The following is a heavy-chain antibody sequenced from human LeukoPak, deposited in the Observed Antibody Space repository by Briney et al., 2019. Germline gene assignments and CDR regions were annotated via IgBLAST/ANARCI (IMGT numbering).Heavy chain of an antibody. CDR3: ARYSSSSVSTSSYYYYGMDV. V-gene: IGHV1-69*13. J-gene: IGHJ6*02. CDR2: IIPIFGTA. CDR1: GGTFSSYA. Sequence: VASVKVSCKASGGTFSSYAISWVRQAPGQGLEWMGGIIPIFGTANYAQKFQGRVTITADESTSTAYMELSSLRSEDTAVYYCARYSSSSVSTSSYYYYGMDVWGQGTTVTVSS. D-gene: IGHD6-6*01.